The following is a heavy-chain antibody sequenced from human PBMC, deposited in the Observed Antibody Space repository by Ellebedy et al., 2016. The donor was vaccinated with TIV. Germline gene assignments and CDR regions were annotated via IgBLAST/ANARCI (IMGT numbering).Heavy chain of an antibody. CDR3: ARGGFRIAAAGITPPDYYYYGMDV. CDR1: GGTFSSYA. V-gene: IGHV1-69*13. D-gene: IGHD6-13*01. J-gene: IGHJ6*02. CDR2: IIPIFGTA. Sequence: ASVKVSCKASGGTFSSYAISWVRQAPGQGLEWMGGIIPIFGTANYAQKFQGRVTITADESTSTAYMELSSLRSEDTAVYYCARGGFRIAAAGITPPDYYYYGMDVWGQGTTVTVSS.